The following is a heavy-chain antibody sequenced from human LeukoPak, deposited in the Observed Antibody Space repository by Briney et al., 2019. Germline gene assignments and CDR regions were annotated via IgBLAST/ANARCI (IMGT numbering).Heavy chain of an antibody. V-gene: IGHV3-74*03. J-gene: IGHJ4*02. CDR3: AKKVTPYYFDY. CDR2: INSDGSNT. CDR1: GFTFPSYW. D-gene: IGHD3-10*01. Sequence: GGSLRLSCAASGFTFPSYWMHWVRQVPGKGLFWVSRINSDGSNTTYADSVKGRLTISRDNSKNTLYLQMNSLRAEDTAVYYCAKKVTPYYFDYWGQGTLVTVSS.